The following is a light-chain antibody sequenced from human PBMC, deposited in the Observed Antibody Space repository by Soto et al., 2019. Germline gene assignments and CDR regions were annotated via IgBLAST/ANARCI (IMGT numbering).Light chain of an antibody. V-gene: IGKV3-20*01. CDR1: QSVSSNY. CDR3: RQYGRSLGFA. Sequence: EMVLTQSPGTLSLSPLEIATLSFMASQSVSSNYLAWYQEKPGQAPRLLIYGASSRATGIPDRFSGSGSGTDLTLTISRLEPEDFAVYYCRQYGRSLGFAFGGGTKVDIK. J-gene: IGKJ4*01. CDR2: GAS.